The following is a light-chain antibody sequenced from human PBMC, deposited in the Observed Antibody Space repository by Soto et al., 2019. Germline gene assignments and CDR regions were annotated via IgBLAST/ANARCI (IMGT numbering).Light chain of an antibody. CDR3: QQYDSSPHT. V-gene: IGKV3-15*01. J-gene: IGKJ2*01. CDR1: QSISGD. CDR2: GAS. Sequence: EIVMTQSPATLSVSPGERVTLSCGASQSISGDLAWYQQKPGQAPRLVIYGASTRATGVPARFSGSGSATECTLTISTLQSEDFAVYYCQQYDSSPHTFGLGTSLEIK.